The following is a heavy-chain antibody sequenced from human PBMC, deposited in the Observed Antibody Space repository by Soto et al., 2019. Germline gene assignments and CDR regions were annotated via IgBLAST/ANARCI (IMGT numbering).Heavy chain of an antibody. Sequence: QVQLQESGPGLVKPSGTLSLTCAVSGGSISSSNWWSWVRQPPGKGLEWIGEIYHSGSTNYNPSLKSRVTISVDTSKNQFSLKLSSVTAADTAVYYCARGRKYNWNYANKFDYWGQGTLVTVSS. D-gene: IGHD1-7*01. CDR1: GGSISSSNW. J-gene: IGHJ4*02. CDR2: IYHSGST. CDR3: ARGRKYNWNYANKFDY. V-gene: IGHV4-4*02.